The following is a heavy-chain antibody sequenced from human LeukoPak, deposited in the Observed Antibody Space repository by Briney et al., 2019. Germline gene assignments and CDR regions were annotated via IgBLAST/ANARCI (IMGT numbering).Heavy chain of an antibody. CDR3: ARGEGGRRGDFAY. CDR1: GYTFTGYY. D-gene: IGHD3-16*01. J-gene: IGHJ4*02. Sequence: GASVKVSCKASGYTFTGYYMHWVRQAPGQGLEWMGWINPNSGGTNYAQKFQGRVTMTGDTSIKTASLELTRLNSADTAVYFCARGEGGRRGDFAYWGQGTLVSVSS. CDR2: INPNSGGT. V-gene: IGHV1-2*02.